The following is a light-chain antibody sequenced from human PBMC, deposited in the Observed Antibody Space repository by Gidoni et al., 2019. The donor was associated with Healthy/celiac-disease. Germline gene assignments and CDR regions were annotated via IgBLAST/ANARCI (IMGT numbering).Light chain of an antibody. CDR1: QSLGSHS. CDR3: QQYGGSPLT. V-gene: IGKV3-20*01. CDR2: GTS. Sequence: VLTHSPGTLSLSPGERATLSCRASQSLGSHSLAWYQQKPCQAPRLLIFGTSSRATGVPDRFSGSGSGEDFTLIITRLEPEDFALYYCQQYGGSPLTFGGXTKIE. J-gene: IGKJ4*01.